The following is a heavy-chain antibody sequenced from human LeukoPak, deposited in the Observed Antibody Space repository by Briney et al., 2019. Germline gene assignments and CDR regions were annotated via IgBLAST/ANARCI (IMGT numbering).Heavy chain of an antibody. J-gene: IGHJ3*02. CDR3: ARVATGRYYYDSSGYYSPRDAFDI. V-gene: IGHV4-4*07. D-gene: IGHD3-22*01. CDR1: GGSISSYY. CDR2: IYTSGST. Sequence: SETLSLTCTVSGGSISSYYWSWIRQPAGKGLEWIGRIYTSGSTNYNPSLKSRVTMWVDTSKNHFSLTLSSVTAADTAVYYCARVATGRYYYDSSGYYSPRDAFDIWGQGTMVTVSS.